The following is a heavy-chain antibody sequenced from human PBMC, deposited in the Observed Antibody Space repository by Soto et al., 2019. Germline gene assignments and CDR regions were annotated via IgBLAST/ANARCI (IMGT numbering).Heavy chain of an antibody. CDR1: GGSISSYY. Sequence: QVQLQESGPGLVKPSETLSLTCTVSGGSISSYYWSWIRQRPGKGLEWIGYIDYSGSTNYNPSLKSRVTRSVDTPKNQCALKLSSVAAADTAVYYCARDREVRGVHGGWFAPWGQGTLVTVSS. CDR3: ARDREVRGVHGGWFAP. V-gene: IGHV4-59*01. D-gene: IGHD3-10*01. J-gene: IGHJ5*02. CDR2: IDYSGST.